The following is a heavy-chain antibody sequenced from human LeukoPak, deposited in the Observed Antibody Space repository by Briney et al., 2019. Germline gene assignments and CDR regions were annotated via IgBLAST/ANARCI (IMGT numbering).Heavy chain of an antibody. CDR1: GGSFSGYY. J-gene: IGHJ6*02. CDR3: ARRAPYYYGMDV. Sequence: SETLSLTCAVYGGSFSGYYWSWIRQPPGKGLEWIGEINHSGSTNYNPSLESRVTISVDTSKNQFSLKLSSVTAADTAVYYCARRAPYYYGMDVWGQGTTVTVSS. CDR2: INHSGST. V-gene: IGHV4-34*01.